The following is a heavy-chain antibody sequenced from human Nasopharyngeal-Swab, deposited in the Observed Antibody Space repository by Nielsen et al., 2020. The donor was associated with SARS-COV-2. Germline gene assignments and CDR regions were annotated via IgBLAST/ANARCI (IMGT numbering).Heavy chain of an antibody. V-gene: IGHV3-48*03. CDR3: ASSPFVTVMERALDY. J-gene: IGHJ4*02. CDR2: ISSSGATM. CDR1: SFTFSYYE. Sequence: SLKISCAASSFTFSYYEMNWVRQAPGKGLEWVSNISSSGATMFYADSVKGRFTISRDNAKNSLYLQMNSLRAEETALYYCASSPFVTVMERALDYWGQGTLVTVSS. D-gene: IGHD3-22*01.